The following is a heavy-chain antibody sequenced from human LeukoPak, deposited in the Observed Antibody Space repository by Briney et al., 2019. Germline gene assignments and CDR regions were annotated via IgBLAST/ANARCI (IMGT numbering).Heavy chain of an antibody. D-gene: IGHD3-22*01. CDR2: IKQDGSEK. Sequence: GGSLRFSCAASGFTFSSYWMSWVRQAPGKGLGWVANIKQDGSEKYYVDSVRGRFTISRDNAKNSLYLQMNSLRAEDTAVYYCARNLDYYDSSGYYYARYYYMDVWGKGTTVTVSS. CDR1: GFTFSSYW. CDR3: ARNLDYYDSSGYYYARYYYMDV. J-gene: IGHJ6*03. V-gene: IGHV3-7*01.